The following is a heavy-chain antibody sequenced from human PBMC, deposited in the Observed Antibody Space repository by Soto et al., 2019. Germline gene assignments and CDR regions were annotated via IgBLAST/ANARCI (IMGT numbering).Heavy chain of an antibody. J-gene: IGHJ5*02. Sequence: SETLSLTCNMSGDSYSISTYSWSWIRQPPGKALQWIGFIYQSGVTYYNPSLASLVSISLDRSNNQCSLKLKSVTAADKAVYFCAGMPYTSGLRFDPWGQGTLVTVSS. V-gene: IGHV4-30-2*01. CDR3: AGMPYTSGLRFDP. CDR2: IYQSGVT. D-gene: IGHD6-19*01. CDR1: GDSYSISTYS.